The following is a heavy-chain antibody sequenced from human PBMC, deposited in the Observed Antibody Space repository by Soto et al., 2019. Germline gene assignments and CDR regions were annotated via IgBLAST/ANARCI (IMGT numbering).Heavy chain of an antibody. J-gene: IGHJ4*02. D-gene: IGHD3-9*01. CDR1: GGSFSGYY. V-gene: IGHV4-34*01. CDR2: INYSGTT. CDR3: ARLEGLATISYYFDF. Sequence: SETLSLTCAVYGGSFSGYYWSWIRQPPGKGLEWIGKINYSGTTNYNPSLKTRVTISLDKSKSQFSLKLNSVTAADSAVYFCARLEGLATISYYFDFWGQGALVTVSS.